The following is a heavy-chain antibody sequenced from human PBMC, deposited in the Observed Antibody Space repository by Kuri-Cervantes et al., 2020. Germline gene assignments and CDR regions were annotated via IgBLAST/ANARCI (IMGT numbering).Heavy chain of an antibody. CDR1: GYTFAYRY. V-gene: IGHV1-45*02. CDR2: ITPFNGNT. Sequence: ASVKVSCKASGYTFAYRYLHWVRQAPGQALEWMGWITPFNGNTNYAQKFQDRVTITRDRSMSTAYMELSSLRSEDTAVYYCARDRVAAGPYFDYWGQGTLVTVSS. D-gene: IGHD6-13*01. J-gene: IGHJ4*02. CDR3: ARDRVAAGPYFDY.